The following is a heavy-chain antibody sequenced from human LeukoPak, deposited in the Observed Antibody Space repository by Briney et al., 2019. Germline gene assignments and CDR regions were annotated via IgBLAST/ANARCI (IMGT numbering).Heavy chain of an antibody. CDR2: MNPNSGNT. D-gene: IGHD6-13*01. CDR3: ARELIAAAALDV. J-gene: IGHJ6*04. Sequence: SVKVSCKASGYTFTSYDINWVRQATGQGLEWMGWMNPNSGNTGYAQKFQGRVTMTRNTSISTAYMELSSLRSEDTAVYYCARELIAAAALDVWGRGTTVTVSS. V-gene: IGHV1-8*01. CDR1: GYTFTSYD.